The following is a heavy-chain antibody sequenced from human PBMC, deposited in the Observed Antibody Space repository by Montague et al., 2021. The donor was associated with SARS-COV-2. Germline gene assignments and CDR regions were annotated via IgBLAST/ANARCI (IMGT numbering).Heavy chain of an antibody. CDR3: ARVVGDYDFWSGQYYYYYYMDV. D-gene: IGHD3-3*01. V-gene: IGHV4-59*01. CDR2: IYHSGST. Sequence: SETLSLTCTVSGGSISSYYWSWIRQPPGKGLEWIGYIYHSGSTNYNPSLKSRVTISVDTSKNQFSLKLSSVTAADTAVYSCARVVGDYDFWSGQYYYYYYMDVWGKGTTVTVSS. CDR1: GGSISSYY. J-gene: IGHJ6*03.